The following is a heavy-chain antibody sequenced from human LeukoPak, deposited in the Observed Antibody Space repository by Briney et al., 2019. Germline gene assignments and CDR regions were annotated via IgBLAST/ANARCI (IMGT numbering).Heavy chain of an antibody. CDR3: ARVVYP. J-gene: IGHJ5*02. Sequence: GGSLRLSCAASGLTLSDHYIDWVRQSPGKGLEWVGRSRNKGHNYIADYAASVKGRFTVSRDDLKNSLYLQMHSLKVEDTAVYFCARVVYPWGQGTLVTVSS. CDR2: SRNKGHNYIA. V-gene: IGHV3-72*01. CDR1: GLTLSDHY.